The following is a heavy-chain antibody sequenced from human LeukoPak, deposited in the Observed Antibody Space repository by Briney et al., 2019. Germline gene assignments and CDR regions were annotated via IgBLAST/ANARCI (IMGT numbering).Heavy chain of an antibody. CDR2: ISSSSSYI. J-gene: IGHJ5*02. CDR1: GFTFDDYA. Sequence: GGSLRLSCAASGFTFDDYAMHWVRQAPGKGLEWVSSISSSSSYIYYADSVKGRFTISRDNAKNSLYLQMNSLRAEDTAVYYCAGAVTTRSWGLGTLVTVSS. D-gene: IGHD4-17*01. CDR3: AGAVTTRS. V-gene: IGHV3-21*01.